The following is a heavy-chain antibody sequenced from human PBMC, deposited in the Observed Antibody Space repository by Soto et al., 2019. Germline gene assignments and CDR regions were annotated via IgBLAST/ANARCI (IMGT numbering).Heavy chain of an antibody. CDR1: GGTFSSYA. CDR3: ASMLDHYYFDY. J-gene: IGHJ4*02. V-gene: IGHV1-69*12. D-gene: IGHD1-1*01. Sequence: QVQLVQSGAEVKKPGSSVKVSCRASGGTFSSYAISWVRQAPGQGLGWMGGIIPIFGTADYAQKFQGRVTITADESTSTAYMELSSLRSEDTAVYYCASMLDHYYFDYWGQGTLVTVSS. CDR2: IIPIFGTA.